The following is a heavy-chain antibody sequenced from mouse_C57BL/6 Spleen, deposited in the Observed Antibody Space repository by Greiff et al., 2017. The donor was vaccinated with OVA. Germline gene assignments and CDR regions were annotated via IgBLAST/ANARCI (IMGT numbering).Heavy chain of an antibody. CDR3: ARGRDSDYYAMDY. J-gene: IGHJ4*01. Sequence: EVQGVESGGGLVQSGRSLRLSCATSGFTFSDFYMEWVRQAPGKGLEWIAASRNKANDYTTEYSASVKGRFIVSRDTSQSILYLQMNALRAEDTAIYYCARGRDSDYYAMDYWGQGTSVTVSS. CDR1: GFTFSDFY. CDR2: SRNKANDYTT. V-gene: IGHV7-1*01.